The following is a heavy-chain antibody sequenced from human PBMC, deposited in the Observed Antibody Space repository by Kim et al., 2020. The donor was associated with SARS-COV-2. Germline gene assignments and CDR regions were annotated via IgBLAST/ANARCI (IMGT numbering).Heavy chain of an antibody. J-gene: IGHJ4*02. Sequence: GGSLRLSCAASGFTFSIYAMHWVRQAPGKGLEWVAHISYDGSNEHYADSVKGRFTISRDNSKNTLCLQMNSLRAEDTAVYYCPRNDYGQYYFDYWGQGTLVTVSS. CDR3: PRNDYGQYYFDY. V-gene: IGHV3-30-3*01. CDR1: GFTFSIYA. D-gene: IGHD4-17*01. CDR2: ISYDGSNE.